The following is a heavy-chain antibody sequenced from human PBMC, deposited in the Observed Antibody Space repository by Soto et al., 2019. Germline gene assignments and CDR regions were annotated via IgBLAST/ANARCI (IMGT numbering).Heavy chain of an antibody. V-gene: IGHV3-15*01. CDR1: GFTFSNAW. CDR2: IKSKTDGGTT. CDR3: TTDSITIFGVVASESAFDI. J-gene: IGHJ3*02. D-gene: IGHD3-3*01. Sequence: GGSLRLSCAASGFTFSNAWMSWVRQAPGKGLEWVGRIKSKTDGGTTDYAAPVKGRFTISRDDSKNTLFLQMNSLKTEDTAVYYCTTDSITIFGVVASESAFDIWGQGTMVTVSS.